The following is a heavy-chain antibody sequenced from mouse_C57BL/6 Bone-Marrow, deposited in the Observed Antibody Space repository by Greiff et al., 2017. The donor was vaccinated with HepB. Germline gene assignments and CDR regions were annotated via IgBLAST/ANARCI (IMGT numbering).Heavy chain of an antibody. V-gene: IGHV5-17*01. CDR2: ISSGSSTI. CDR3: ARQYVFDY. J-gene: IGHJ2*01. Sequence: EVKLMESGGGLVKPGGSLKLSCAASGFTFSDYGMHWVRQAPEKGLEWVAYISSGSSTIYYADTVKGRFTISRDNAKNTLFLQMTSLRSEDTAMYYCARQYVFDYGGQGTTLTVSS. CDR1: GFTFSDYG. D-gene: IGHD2-10*02.